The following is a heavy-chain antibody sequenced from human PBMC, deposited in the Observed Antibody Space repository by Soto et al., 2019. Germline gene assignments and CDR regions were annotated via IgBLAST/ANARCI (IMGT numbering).Heavy chain of an antibody. Sequence: GRSLRLSCAASGFTFSSYWMSWVRQAPGKGLEWVANIKQDGSEKYYVDSVKGRFTISRDNAKNSLYLQMNSLRAEDTAVYYCARDRRRRGDAFDIGGQGTMVTVSS. CDR1: GFTFSSYW. CDR2: IKQDGSEK. J-gene: IGHJ3*02. CDR3: ARDRRRRGDAFDI. V-gene: IGHV3-7*03.